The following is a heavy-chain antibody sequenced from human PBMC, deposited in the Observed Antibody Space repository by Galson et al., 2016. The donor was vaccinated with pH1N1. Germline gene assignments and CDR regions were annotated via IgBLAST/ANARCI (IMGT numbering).Heavy chain of an antibody. Sequence: SLRLSCAASGFSVSHNYMSWVRQAPGKGLEWVSIIYTGAGTYYADSVKGRFTISRDNSKDTLYLQMNSLRAEDTAVYYCARDRWGHSYGLAGMDVWGQGTTVTVSS. CDR3: ARDRWGHSYGLAGMDV. D-gene: IGHD5-18*01. CDR1: GFSVSHNY. CDR2: IYTGAGT. J-gene: IGHJ6*02. V-gene: IGHV3-53*01.